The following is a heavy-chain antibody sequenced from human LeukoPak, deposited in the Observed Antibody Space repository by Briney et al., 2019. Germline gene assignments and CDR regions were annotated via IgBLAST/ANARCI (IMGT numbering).Heavy chain of an antibody. Sequence: SETLSLTCTVSGYSISSGYYWGWIRQPPGQGLEWIGSIYHSGSTYYNPSLKSRVTISVDTSKNQFSLKLSSVTAADTAVYYCARETYYYDSSDYWGQGTLVTVSS. CDR3: ARETYYYDSSDY. J-gene: IGHJ4*02. D-gene: IGHD3-22*01. CDR1: GYSISSGYY. V-gene: IGHV4-38-2*02. CDR2: IYHSGST.